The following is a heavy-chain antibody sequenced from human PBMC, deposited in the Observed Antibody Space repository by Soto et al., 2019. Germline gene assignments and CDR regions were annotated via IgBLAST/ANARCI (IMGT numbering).Heavy chain of an antibody. CDR1: GFTFSSYS. D-gene: IGHD5-18*01. CDR3: ARAAYSYGYMFDY. J-gene: IGHJ4*02. Sequence: EVQLVESGGGLVQPGGSLRLSCAASGFTFSSYSMNWVRQAPGKGLEWVSYISSSSSTIYYADSVKGRFTISRDNAKNSRYLQMNSLRDEDTAVYYCARAAYSYGYMFDYWGQGTLVTVSS. V-gene: IGHV3-48*02. CDR2: ISSSSSTI.